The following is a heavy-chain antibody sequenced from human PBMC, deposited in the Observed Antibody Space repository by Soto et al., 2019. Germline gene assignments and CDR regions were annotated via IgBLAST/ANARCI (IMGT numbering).Heavy chain of an antibody. Sequence: GGSLRLSCAASGFTFDDYAMNWVRLPPGKGLEWVSGITWNSGSIAYADSVKGRFTISRDNSKNTLYLQMNSLRAEDTAVYYCAKSITARPFDYWGQGALVTVS. CDR1: GFTFDDYA. CDR3: AKSITARPFDY. D-gene: IGHD6-6*01. V-gene: IGHV3-9*01. CDR2: ITWNSGSI. J-gene: IGHJ4*02.